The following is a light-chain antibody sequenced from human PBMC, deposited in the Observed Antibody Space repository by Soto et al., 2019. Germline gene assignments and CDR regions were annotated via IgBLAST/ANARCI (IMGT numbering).Light chain of an antibody. Sequence: QSVLTQPPSVSAAPGQKVTISCSGTSSNIGNNYVSWYQHLPGTAPRLLIYDNNKRPSGIPDRFSGSRSATSATLGITGLQTGDEADYYCSSYTSSSTLYVFGTGTKVTVL. V-gene: IGLV1-51*01. CDR2: DNN. CDR3: SSYTSSSTLYV. CDR1: SSNIGNNY. J-gene: IGLJ1*01.